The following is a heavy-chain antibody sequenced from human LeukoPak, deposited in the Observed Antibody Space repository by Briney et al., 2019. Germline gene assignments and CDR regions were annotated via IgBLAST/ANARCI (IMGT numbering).Heavy chain of an antibody. V-gene: IGHV3-20*04. CDR1: GGSISSSSYY. J-gene: IGHJ4*02. Sequence: PSETLSLTCTVSGGSISSSSYYWGWIRQPPGKGLEWVSGINWNGGSTGYADSVKGRFTISRDNAKNSLYLQMNSLRAEDTALYYCATDYDSSGSFDYWGQGTLVTVSS. CDR3: ATDYDSSGSFDY. CDR2: INWNGGST. D-gene: IGHD3-22*01.